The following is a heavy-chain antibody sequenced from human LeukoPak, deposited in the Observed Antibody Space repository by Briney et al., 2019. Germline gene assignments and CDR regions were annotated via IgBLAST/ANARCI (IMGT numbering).Heavy chain of an antibody. D-gene: IGHD1-1*01. CDR2: ISGYNGNT. CDR3: GRGWNGHFDI. CDR1: GYTFTNYG. V-gene: IGHV1-18*01. J-gene: IGHJ3*02. Sequence: ASVKVSCKASGYTFTNYGITWVRQAPGQGLEWMGWISGYNGNTNYAQRLQGRVTMTTDTTTSTAYMELRSLRSDDTAVYYCGRGWNGHFDIWGQGTMVTVPS.